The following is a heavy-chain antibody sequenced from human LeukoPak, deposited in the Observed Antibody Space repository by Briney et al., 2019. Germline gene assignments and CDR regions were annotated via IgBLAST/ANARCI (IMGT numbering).Heavy chain of an antibody. J-gene: IGHJ6*03. D-gene: IGHD2-15*01. V-gene: IGHV1-24*01. CDR2: FYPEDVET. CDR3: ATRSGGRATYYYYYMDV. CDR1: GYTLTELS. Sequence: VASVKVSCKVSGYTLTELSMHWVPQAPEEGLEWMGGFYPEDVETIYAHKFQGRVTMTEHTSTDTAYMELSSLRSEDTAVYYCATRSGGRATYYYYYMDVWGKGTTVTVSS.